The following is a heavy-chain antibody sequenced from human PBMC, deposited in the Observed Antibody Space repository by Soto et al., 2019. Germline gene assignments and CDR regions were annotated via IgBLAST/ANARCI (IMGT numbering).Heavy chain of an antibody. CDR1: GYTFTSYG. CDR2: INPSGTVT. D-gene: IGHD2-8*01. Sequence: EASVKVSCKASGYTFTSYGISWVRQAPGQGLEWMGVINPSGTVTVYAPKFQGRVTMTRDTSTGTVYMDLGSLRSDDTAMYYCTRDEPNGLNDAFHAWGQGTMVTVSS. V-gene: IGHV1-46*03. J-gene: IGHJ3*01. CDR3: TRDEPNGLNDAFHA.